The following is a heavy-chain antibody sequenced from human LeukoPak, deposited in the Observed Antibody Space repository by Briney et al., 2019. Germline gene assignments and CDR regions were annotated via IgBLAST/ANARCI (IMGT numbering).Heavy chain of an antibody. CDR1: GFTFDDYA. J-gene: IGHJ3*02. CDR3: ANARYSSSWYEGDVFDI. V-gene: IGHV3-9*03. CDR2: ISWNSGSI. Sequence: GGSLRLSCAASGFTFDDYAMHWVRQAPGKGLEWVSGISWNSGSIGYADSVKGRFTISRDNAKNSLYLQMNSLRAEDMALYYCANARYSSSWYEGDVFDIWGKGTMVTASS. D-gene: IGHD6-13*01.